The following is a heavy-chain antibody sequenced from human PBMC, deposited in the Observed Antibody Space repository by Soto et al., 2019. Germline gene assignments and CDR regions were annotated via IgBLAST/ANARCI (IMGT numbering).Heavy chain of an antibody. Sequence: PSETLSLTCSVSGGSISNYYWSWIRQPPGKGLEWIGYVYYSGSTNYNPSLKSRVTISVDTSKKQFSLKLSSVRDDDMAVYYCARDAAVDGGNSLLLDYWGQGTQVTVSS. D-gene: IGHD6-25*01. CDR3: ARDAAVDGGNSLLLDY. CDR2: VYYSGST. CDR1: GGSISNYY. J-gene: IGHJ4*02. V-gene: IGHV4-59*01.